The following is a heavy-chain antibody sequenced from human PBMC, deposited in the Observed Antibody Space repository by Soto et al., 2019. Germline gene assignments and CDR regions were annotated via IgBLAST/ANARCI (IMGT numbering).Heavy chain of an antibody. CDR1: GFIFNTFG. D-gene: IGHD3-10*01. J-gene: IGHJ4*02. CDR2: ISYDGSDE. V-gene: IGHV3-30*03. Sequence: QVQLVESGGNMVQPGWSLTVSCAASGFIFNTFGMHWARQAPGKGLEWVAVISYDGSDEYYADSVKGRFTISRDNSMNTLSLQMNSLSVDDTGVYYCARGPYYGSGTLDFWGQGTLVTVSS. CDR3: ARGPYYGSGTLDF.